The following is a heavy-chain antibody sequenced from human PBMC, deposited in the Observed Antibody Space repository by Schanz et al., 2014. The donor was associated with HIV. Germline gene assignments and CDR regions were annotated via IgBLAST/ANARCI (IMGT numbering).Heavy chain of an antibody. D-gene: IGHD3-3*01. CDR2: IIPILETT. CDR1: GGTFNRYP. V-gene: IGHV1-69*01. CDR3: ARFSIFGVIIRPLDY. J-gene: IGHJ4*02. Sequence: QVQLVQSGAEVKKPGSSVKVSCKSSGGTFNRYPISWVRQAPGHGLEWIGGIIPILETTKYAQKFQGRVTITADESTSTAYMELRSLRSDDTAVYYCARFSIFGVIIRPLDYWGQGTLVTVSS.